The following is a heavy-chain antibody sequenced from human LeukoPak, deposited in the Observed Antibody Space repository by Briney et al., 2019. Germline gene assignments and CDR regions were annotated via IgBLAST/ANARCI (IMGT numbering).Heavy chain of an antibody. J-gene: IGHJ5*02. D-gene: IGHD6-19*01. V-gene: IGHV6-1*01. CDR3: GRSGGEQWLGNWFDP. CDR1: GDSVSGNSVA. Sequence: PSQTLSLTCAISGDSVSGNSVAWNWIRQSPSRGLEWLGRTYYRSKWYYDYAGSVQGRITINPDTSKNQFSLQLNSVTPEDTAVYYCGRSGGEQWLGNWFDPWGQGTLVTVSS. CDR2: TYYRSKWYY.